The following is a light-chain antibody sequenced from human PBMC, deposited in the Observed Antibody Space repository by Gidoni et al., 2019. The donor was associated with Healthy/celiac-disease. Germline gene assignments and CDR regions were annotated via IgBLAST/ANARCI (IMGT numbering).Light chain of an antibody. CDR2: AGS. V-gene: IGKV1-39*01. J-gene: IGKJ1*01. CDR3: QQSYSTLWT. CDR1: QSISSY. Sequence: DIQMTQSPSSLSASVGDRVTITCRASQSISSYLNWYQQKPRKAPKLLIYAGSSLQSGVPSRFSGSGSGTDFTLTISSLQPEDFATYYCQQSYSTLWTFGQGTKVEIK.